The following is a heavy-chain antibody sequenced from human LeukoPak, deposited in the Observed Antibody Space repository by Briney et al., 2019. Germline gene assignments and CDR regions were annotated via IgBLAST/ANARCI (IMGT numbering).Heavy chain of an antibody. V-gene: IGHV3-7*01. Sequence: GGSLRLSCAASGFSFSSYWMSWVRQAPGKGLEWVANIKQDGSEKYYVDSVKGRFTISRDNAKNSLYLQMNSLRAEDTAVYYCARASPVTHYGDYDEDYYYYMDVWGKGTTVTVSS. CDR2: IKQDGSEK. J-gene: IGHJ6*03. D-gene: IGHD4-17*01. CDR1: GFSFSSYW. CDR3: ARASPVTHYGDYDEDYYYYMDV.